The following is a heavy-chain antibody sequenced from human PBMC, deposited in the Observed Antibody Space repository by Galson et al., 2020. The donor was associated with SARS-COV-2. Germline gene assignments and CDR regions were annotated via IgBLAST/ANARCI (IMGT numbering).Heavy chain of an antibody. CDR2: IDPKSGDT. D-gene: IGHD4-4*01. J-gene: IGHJ4*02. CDR3: ARVAGTVTTYDY. CDR1: GYTFTDYH. Sequence: ASVKVSCKASGYTFTDYHMHWVRQAPGQGLEWMGWIDPKSGDTNYAQKLQGRATMTRDRSISTAYMEVSSLSSDDTAVYYCARVAGTVTTYDYWGQGTLITVSS. V-gene: IGHV1-2*02.